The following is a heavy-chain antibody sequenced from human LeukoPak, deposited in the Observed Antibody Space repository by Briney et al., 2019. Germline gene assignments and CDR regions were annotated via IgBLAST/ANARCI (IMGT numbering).Heavy chain of an antibody. CDR1: GDSVSSNSAA. D-gene: IGHD3-10*01. Sequence: SQTLSLTCAISGDSVSSNSAAWNWIRQSPSRGLEWPGRTYYRSKWYNDYAVSVKSRITINPDTSKNQFSLQLNSVTPEDTAVYYCAKSIYGSGSYYYYGMDVWGQGTTVTVSS. CDR3: AKSIYGSGSYYYYGMDV. J-gene: IGHJ6*02. CDR2: TYYRSKWYN. V-gene: IGHV6-1*01.